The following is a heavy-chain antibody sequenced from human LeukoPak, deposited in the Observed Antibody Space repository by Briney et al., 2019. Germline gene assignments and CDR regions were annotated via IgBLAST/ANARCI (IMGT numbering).Heavy chain of an antibody. D-gene: IGHD6-13*01. CDR3: ARGRDRYSSSWYFDY. V-gene: IGHV3-11*01. CDR1: GFTFSDYY. Sequence: GGSLRLSCAASGFTFSDYYMSWIRQAPGKGLEWVSYISSSGSTIYYADSVKGRFTISRDNAKNSLYLQMNSLRAEDTAVYYCARGRDRYSSSWYFDYWGQGTLVTVSS. CDR2: ISSSGSTI. J-gene: IGHJ4*02.